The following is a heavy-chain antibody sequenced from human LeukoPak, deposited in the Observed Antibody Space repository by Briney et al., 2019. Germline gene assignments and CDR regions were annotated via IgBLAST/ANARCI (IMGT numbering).Heavy chain of an antibody. Sequence: SQTLSLTCTVSGGSISSGGYYWSWIRQPPGKGLEWIGEINHSGSTNYNPSLKSRVTISVDTSKNQFSLKLSSVTAADTAVYYCARGRYSSSWYHYWGQGTLVTVSS. CDR3: ARGRYSSSWYHY. CDR2: INHSGST. J-gene: IGHJ4*02. V-gene: IGHV4-30-2*01. D-gene: IGHD6-13*01. CDR1: GGSISSGGYY.